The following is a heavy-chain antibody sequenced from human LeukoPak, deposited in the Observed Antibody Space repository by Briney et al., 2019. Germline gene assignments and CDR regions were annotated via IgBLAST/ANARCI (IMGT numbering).Heavy chain of an antibody. V-gene: IGHV3-43*02. D-gene: IGHD5-24*01. J-gene: IGHJ4*02. CDR3: AKDWGDGYNYPSYYFDY. CDR1: GGSISSYY. CDR2: ISGDGGST. Sequence: ETLSLTCTVSGGSISSYYWSWIRQPPGKGLEWVSLISGDGGSTYYADSVKGRFTISRDNSKNSLYLQMNSLRTEDTALYYCAKDWGDGYNYPSYYFDYWGQGTLVTVSS.